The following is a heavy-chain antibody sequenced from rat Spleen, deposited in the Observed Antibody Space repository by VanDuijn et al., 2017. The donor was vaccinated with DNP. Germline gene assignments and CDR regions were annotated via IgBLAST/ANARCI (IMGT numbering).Heavy chain of an antibody. J-gene: IGHJ2*01. CDR3: TRVGDVYYGLLPDYFDY. V-gene: IGHV5-46*01. D-gene: IGHD1-6*01. Sequence: EVQLVESGGGLVQPGRSMKLSCAASGFTFSSFPMAWVRQAPTKGLEWVATISTSGGSTYYRDSVKGRFTISRDNAKSTLYLQMNSLRSEDTATYYCTRVGDVYYGLLPDYFDYWGQGVMVTVSS. CDR1: GFTFSSFP. CDR2: ISTSGGST.